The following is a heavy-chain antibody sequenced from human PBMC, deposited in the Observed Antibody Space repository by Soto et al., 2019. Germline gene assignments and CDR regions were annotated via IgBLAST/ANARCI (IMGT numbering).Heavy chain of an antibody. V-gene: IGHV3-7*04. J-gene: IGHJ4*02. CDR3: ARAFNWNYGYFDY. D-gene: IGHD1-7*01. CDR2: ISVDGSKI. CDR1: GFTFSSYC. Sequence: GGALRLSCAAAGFTFSSYCMSWVRQAPGKGLEWVSNISVDGSKIYYVDSVKGRFTISRDNAKNSLYLQMNSLRAEDTAVYYCARAFNWNYGYFDYWGQGTLVTVSS.